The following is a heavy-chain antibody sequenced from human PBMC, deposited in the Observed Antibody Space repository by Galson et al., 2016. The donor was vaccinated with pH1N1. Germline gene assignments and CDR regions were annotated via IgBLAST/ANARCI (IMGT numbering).Heavy chain of an antibody. J-gene: IGHJ6*02. CDR1: GYTFTTYA. CDR2: INTGDGNA. D-gene: IGHD3-3*01. CDR3: ARGGTLSDFWSNYYPYGMDV. V-gene: IGHV1-3*04. Sequence: SVKVSCKASGYTFTTYAIHWVRQAPGQRLEWMGWINTGDGNAKSSQKFRDRVTITRDTPATTAYLDLRGLRSEDTAVYYCARGGTLSDFWSNYYPYGMDVWGQGTTVTVSS.